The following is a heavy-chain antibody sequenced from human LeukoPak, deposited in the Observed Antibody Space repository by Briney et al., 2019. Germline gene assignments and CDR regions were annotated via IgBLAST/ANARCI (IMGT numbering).Heavy chain of an antibody. V-gene: IGHV3-48*01. CDR3: ARDHNWGFDY. J-gene: IGHJ4*02. D-gene: IGHD7-27*01. CDR1: GFIFSSFA. CDR2: ISPTYDI. Sequence: GGSLRLSCAASGFIFSSFAMNWVRQAPGKGLEWVSYISPTYDIYYSDSVRGRFTISRDNAKNSLYLQMNSLRAEDTAAYYCARDHNWGFDYWGQGTLVAVSS.